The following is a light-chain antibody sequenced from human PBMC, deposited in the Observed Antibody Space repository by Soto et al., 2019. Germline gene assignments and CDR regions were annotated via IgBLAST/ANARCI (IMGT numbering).Light chain of an antibody. CDR3: QQYNSFPLT. J-gene: IGKJ3*01. Sequence: DIQTTQSPSTLSASVEDRVTLTCRASQFMSVWLASYQQKPGTAPKLLIYKASSLESGVPTRFSGSGSGTEFTLTISSLQPDDSATYYCQQYNSFPLTFGPGTKVDIK. CDR1: QFMSVW. CDR2: KAS. V-gene: IGKV1-5*03.